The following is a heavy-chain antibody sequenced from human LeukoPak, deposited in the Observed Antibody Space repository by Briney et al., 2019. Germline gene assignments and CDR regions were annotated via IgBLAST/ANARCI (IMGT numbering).Heavy chain of an antibody. D-gene: IGHD6-19*01. Sequence: SETLSLTCAVPGGSFSGYYRTWIRQPPGKRLEWIGEINDRGNVNYNPSLRSRVPMSVDTAKSQFSVKLTSVTAADTSVFYCARARGSSSGWGHYYYSLGVWGQGTTVTVSS. CDR3: ARARGSSSGWGHYYYSLGV. CDR1: GGSFSGYY. CDR2: INDRGNV. J-gene: IGHJ6*02. V-gene: IGHV4-34*01.